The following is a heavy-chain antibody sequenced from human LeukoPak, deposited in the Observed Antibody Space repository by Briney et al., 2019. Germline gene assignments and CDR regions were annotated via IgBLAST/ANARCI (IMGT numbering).Heavy chain of an antibody. CDR3: ARGPISNP. J-gene: IGHJ5*02. V-gene: IGHV4-38-2*02. CDR1: GYSISSGYY. D-gene: IGHD5-24*01. CDR2: IYHSGST. Sequence: SETLSLTCTVSGYSISSGYYWGWIRQPPGKGLEWIGSIYHSGSTYYNPSLKSRVTISVDTSKNQFSLKLSSVTAADTAVYYCARGPISNPWGQGTLVTVSS.